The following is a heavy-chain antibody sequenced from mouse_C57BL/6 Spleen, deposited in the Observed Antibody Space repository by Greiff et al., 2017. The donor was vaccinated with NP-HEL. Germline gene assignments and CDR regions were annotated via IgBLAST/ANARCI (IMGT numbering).Heavy chain of an antibody. V-gene: IGHV1-50*01. CDR3: ARSYYSTFDY. J-gene: IGHJ2*01. CDR1: GYTFTSYW. Sequence: QVQLQQPGAELVKPGASVKLSCKASGYTFTSYWMQWVKQRPGQGLEWIGEIDPSDSYTNYNQKFKGKATLTVDTSSSTAYMQLSSLTSEDSAVYYCARSYYSTFDYWGQGTTLTVSS. D-gene: IGHD2-5*01. CDR2: IDPSDSYT.